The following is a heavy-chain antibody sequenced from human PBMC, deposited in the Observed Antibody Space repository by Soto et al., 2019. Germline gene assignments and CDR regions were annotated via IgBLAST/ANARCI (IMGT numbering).Heavy chain of an antibody. V-gene: IGHV3-30-3*01. CDR1: GFTFSSYA. CDR2: ISYDGSNK. Sequence: GGSLRLSCAASGFTFSSYAMHWVRQAPGKGLEWVAVISYDGSNKYYADSVKGRFTISRDNSKNTLYLQMNSLRAEDTAVYYCARAQYYGSGSYHMGYDYWGQGTLVTVSS. J-gene: IGHJ4*02. CDR3: ARAQYYGSGSYHMGYDY. D-gene: IGHD3-10*01.